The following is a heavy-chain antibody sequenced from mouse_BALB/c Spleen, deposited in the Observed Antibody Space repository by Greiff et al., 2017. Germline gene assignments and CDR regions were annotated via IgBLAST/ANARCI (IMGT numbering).Heavy chain of an antibody. V-gene: IGHV3-2*02. Sequence: EVQGVESGPGLVKPSQSLSLTCTVTGYSITSDYAWNWIRQFPGNKLEWMGYISYSGSTSYNPSLKSRISITRDTSKNQFFLQLNSVTTEDTATYYCARGSMITTGFAYWGQGTLVTVSA. J-gene: IGHJ3*01. CDR2: ISYSGST. D-gene: IGHD2-4*01. CDR3: ARGSMITTGFAY. CDR1: GYSITSDYA.